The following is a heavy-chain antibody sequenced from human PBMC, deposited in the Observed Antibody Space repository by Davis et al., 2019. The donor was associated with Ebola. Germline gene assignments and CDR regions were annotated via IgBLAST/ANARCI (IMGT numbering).Heavy chain of an antibody. CDR3: ARGSVGTAFRAFDI. CDR2: TRNKANSYTT. V-gene: IGHV3-72*01. D-gene: IGHD5-18*01. CDR1: GFTFSDHY. Sequence: GESLKISCAASGFTFSDHYMHWVRQAPGKGLEWVARTRNKANSYTTEYAASVKGRFTILRDDSQNSLYLVMNSLKTEDTAVYYCARGSVGTAFRAFDIWGQGTMVTVSS. J-gene: IGHJ3*02.